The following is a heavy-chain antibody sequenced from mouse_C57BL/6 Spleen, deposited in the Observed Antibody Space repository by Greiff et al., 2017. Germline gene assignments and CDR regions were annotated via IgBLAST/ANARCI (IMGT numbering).Heavy chain of an antibody. Sequence: QVQLQQPGAELVMPGASVKLSCKASGYTFTSYWMHWVKQRPGQGLEWIGEIDPSDSYTNYNQKFKGKSTLTVDKSSSTAYMQLSSLTSEDSAVYYCTTGGLRSYAMDYWGQGTSVTVSS. J-gene: IGHJ4*01. CDR3: TTGGLRSYAMDY. D-gene: IGHD2-4*01. V-gene: IGHV1-69*01. CDR1: GYTFTSYW. CDR2: IDPSDSYT.